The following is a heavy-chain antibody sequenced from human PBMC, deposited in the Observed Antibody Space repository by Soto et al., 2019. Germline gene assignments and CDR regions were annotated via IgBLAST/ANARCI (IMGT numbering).Heavy chain of an antibody. CDR2: ISYDGSNK. J-gene: IGHJ4*02. V-gene: IGHV3-30*03. CDR1: GFTFSSYG. Sequence: GGSLILSCAASGFTFSSYGMHWVRQAPGKGLEWVAVISYDGSNKYYADSVKGRFTISRDNSKNTLYLQMNSLRAEDTAVYYCASVAAAGIPDYWGQGTLVTVSS. D-gene: IGHD6-13*01. CDR3: ASVAAAGIPDY.